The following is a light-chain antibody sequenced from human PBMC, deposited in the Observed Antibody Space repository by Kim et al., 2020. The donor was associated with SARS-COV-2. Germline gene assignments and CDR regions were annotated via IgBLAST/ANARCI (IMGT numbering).Light chain of an antibody. V-gene: IGKV3-15*01. CDR1: QSVGSN. J-gene: IGKJ2*01. CDR2: GAS. CDR3: QHYTWPPET. Sequence: EIVMTQSPATLSVSPGERATLSCRASQSVGSNLAWYQQKPGQAPRLLISGASTRATGIPARFSGSGSGTDFTLTIDSLQSEDFAVYYCQHYTWPPETFGQRTKLEI.